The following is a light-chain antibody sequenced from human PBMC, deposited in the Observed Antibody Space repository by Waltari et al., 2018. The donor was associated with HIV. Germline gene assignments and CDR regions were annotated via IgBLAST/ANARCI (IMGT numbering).Light chain of an antibody. V-gene: IGKV3-20*01. CDR1: QSVSSNY. Sequence: EIVLTQSPATLSLSPGQGAPLSCRASQSVSSNYLAWDQQKPGQAPRLPIYGASSRATGIPDRFTGRGSGTDFTLIITRLDPEDFAVYYCQQYGDSRRTFGPGTKVEI. CDR3: QQYGDSRRT. J-gene: IGKJ1*01. CDR2: GAS.